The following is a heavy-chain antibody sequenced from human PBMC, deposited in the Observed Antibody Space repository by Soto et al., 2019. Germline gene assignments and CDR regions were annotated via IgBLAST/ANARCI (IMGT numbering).Heavy chain of an antibody. J-gene: IGHJ4*02. CDR1: GFIFDDYA. CDR2: ISWNSGDI. V-gene: IGHV3-9*01. CDR3: AKDGQV. Sequence: EVQLVESGGGLVQPGRSLRLSCAASGFIFDDYAMHWVRQAPGKGLEWVSGISWNSGDIRYADSVKGRFTTSRDNAKNSLYLQMNSLRAEDTALYYCAKDGQVWGQGTLVTVSS.